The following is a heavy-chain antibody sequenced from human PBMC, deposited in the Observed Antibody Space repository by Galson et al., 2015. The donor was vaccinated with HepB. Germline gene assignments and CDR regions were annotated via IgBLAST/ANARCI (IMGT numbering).Heavy chain of an antibody. CDR1: GFTFSNAW. CDR2: IKSKTDGGTT. CDR3: TTDPLGYCSGGSCYSGVTDY. D-gene: IGHD2-15*01. J-gene: IGHJ4*02. V-gene: IGHV3-15*01. Sequence: SLRLSCAASGFTFSNAWMSWVRQAPGKGLEWVGRIKSKTDGGTTDYAAPVKGRFTISRDDSKNTLYLQMNSLKTEDTAVYYCTTDPLGYCSGGSCYSGVTDYWGQGTLVTVSS.